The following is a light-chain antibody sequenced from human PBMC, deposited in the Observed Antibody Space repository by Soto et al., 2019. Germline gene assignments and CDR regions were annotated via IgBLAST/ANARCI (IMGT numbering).Light chain of an antibody. J-gene: IGLJ1*01. CDR3: SSYTSSSTLVV. CDR2: EVS. Sequence: QSVLTQPASVSGSPGQSITISCTGTSSDVGGYNYVSWYQQHPGKAPKLMIYEVSNRPSGVSNRFSGSKSGNTASLTISGLQAEDEADYYCSSYTSSSTLVVFGTGTKLT. V-gene: IGLV2-14*01. CDR1: SSDVGGYNY.